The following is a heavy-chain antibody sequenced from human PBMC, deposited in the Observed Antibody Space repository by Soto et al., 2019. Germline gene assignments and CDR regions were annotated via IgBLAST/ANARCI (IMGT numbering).Heavy chain of an antibody. J-gene: IGHJ4*02. D-gene: IGHD4-4*01. CDR2: TYYRSRWYH. CDR3: ASYRYDY. CDR1: GDSISSNSAA. V-gene: IGHV6-1*01. Sequence: SQTLSLTCAISGDSISSNSAAWNWIRQSPSRGFEWLGRTYYRSRWYHDYAVSVKSRIVINPDTSKNQVSLQLNSVTPDDTAVYYCASYRYDYWGQGTVVTVSS.